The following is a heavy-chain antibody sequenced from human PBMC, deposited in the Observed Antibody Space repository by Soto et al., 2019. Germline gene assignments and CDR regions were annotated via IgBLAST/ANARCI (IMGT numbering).Heavy chain of an antibody. CDR2: VSTTAGT. CDR1: GDSVSRYH. V-gene: IGHV4-4*08. D-gene: IGHD4-17*01. J-gene: IGHJ5*02. Sequence: QVRLQESGPGLVKPSETLSLTCSVSGDSVSRYHWNWVRQSPGQGLEWIGFVSTTAGTVYNPSLRSRVDVSLDTSKNPFSLTLASGTAADKDVYYCARRIAMAAVTLGGDNWLDPWGQGTLVVVSS. CDR3: ARRIAMAAVTLGGDNWLDP.